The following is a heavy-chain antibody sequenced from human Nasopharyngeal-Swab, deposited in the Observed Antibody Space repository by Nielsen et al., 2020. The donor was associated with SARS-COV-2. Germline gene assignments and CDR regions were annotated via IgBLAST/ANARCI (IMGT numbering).Heavy chain of an antibody. D-gene: IGHD6-19*01. CDR2: ISYDGSNK. CDR3: ARSSGGYWYFDL. J-gene: IGHJ2*01. V-gene: IGHV3-30*04. Sequence: GESLKISCAASGFTFSSYAMHWVRQAPGKGLEWAAVISYDGSNKYYADSVKGRFTISRDNSKNTLYLQMNSLRAEDTAVYYCARSSGGYWYFDLWGRGTLVTVSS. CDR1: GFTFSSYA.